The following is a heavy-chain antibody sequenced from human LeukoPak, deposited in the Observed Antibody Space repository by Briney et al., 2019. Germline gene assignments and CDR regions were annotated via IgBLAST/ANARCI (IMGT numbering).Heavy chain of an antibody. J-gene: IGHJ6*03. CDR1: GYTFTSYG. CDR2: ISAYNGNT. Sequence: GASVKASCKASGYTFTSYGISWVRQAPGQGLEWMGWISAYNGNTNYAQKLQGRVTMTTDTSTSTAYMELRSLRSDDTAVYYCARDRYCSSTSCYLNYMDVWGKGTTVTVSS. CDR3: ARDRYCSSTSCYLNYMDV. V-gene: IGHV1-18*01. D-gene: IGHD2-2*01.